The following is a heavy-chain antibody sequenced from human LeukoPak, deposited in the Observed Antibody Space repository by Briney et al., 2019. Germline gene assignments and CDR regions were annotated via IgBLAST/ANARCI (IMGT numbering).Heavy chain of an antibody. V-gene: IGHV3-48*01. D-gene: IGHD3-3*01. CDR2: ISSSSSTI. Sequence: GALRLSCAASGFTFSSYSMNWVRQAPGKGLGWVSYISSSSSTIYYADSVKGRFTISRDNAKNSLYLQMNSLRAEDTAVYYCARDRYDFWSGYRAKYYFDYWGQGTLVTVSS. CDR1: GFTFSSYS. CDR3: ARDRYDFWSGYRAKYYFDY. J-gene: IGHJ4*02.